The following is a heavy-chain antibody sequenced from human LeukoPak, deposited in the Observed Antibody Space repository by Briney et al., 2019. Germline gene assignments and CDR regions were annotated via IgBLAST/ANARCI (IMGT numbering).Heavy chain of an antibody. Sequence: PGGSLRLSCAASGFTFDDYAMHWVRQAPGKGLEWVSGISWNSGSIGYADSVKGRFTISRDNAKNSLYLQMNSLRAEDTAVYYCAREVASHIAVAGIVDYWGQGTLVTVSS. CDR3: AREVASHIAVAGIVDY. CDR2: ISWNSGSI. V-gene: IGHV3-9*01. CDR1: GFTFDDYA. D-gene: IGHD6-19*01. J-gene: IGHJ4*02.